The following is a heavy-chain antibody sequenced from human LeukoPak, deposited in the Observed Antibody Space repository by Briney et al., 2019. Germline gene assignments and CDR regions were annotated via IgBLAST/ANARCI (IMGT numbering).Heavy chain of an antibody. CDR1: GFTFDDYG. Sequence: GGSLRLSCAASGFTFDDYGMSWVRQAPGKGLEWVSGINWNGGSTGYADSVKGRFTISRDNAKNTLYLQMNSLRAEDTAVYYCAKLVAVAGRNYWGQGTLVTVSS. J-gene: IGHJ4*02. CDR2: INWNGGST. V-gene: IGHV3-20*04. CDR3: AKLVAVAGRNY. D-gene: IGHD6-19*01.